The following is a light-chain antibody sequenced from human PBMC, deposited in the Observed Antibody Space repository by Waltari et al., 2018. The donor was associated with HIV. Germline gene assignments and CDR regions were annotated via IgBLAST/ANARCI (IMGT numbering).Light chain of an antibody. CDR2: DAS. V-gene: IGKV3-20*01. CDR3: QQCAYSPLT. J-gene: IGKJ4*01. CDR1: QSVGNNY. Sequence: EIVLTQSPDTLSLSPGERATLSCRASQSVGNNYLVWYQQKPGQAPRLLIDDASRRATVIPERFSGSGSGTDFTLTISRVEPGDFAMYYCQQCAYSPLTFGGGTKVEI.